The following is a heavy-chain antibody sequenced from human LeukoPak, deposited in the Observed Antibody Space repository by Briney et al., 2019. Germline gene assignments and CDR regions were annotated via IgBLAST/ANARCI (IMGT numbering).Heavy chain of an antibody. Sequence: AGGSLRLSCAASGFPFSSHWLSWFRQSPGKGLEWVANIKQDGSEKYYVDSVKGRFTISRDNAKNSQYLQMNSLRAEDTAAYYCASGSGWVFNNWGQGTLVTVSS. D-gene: IGHD6-19*01. CDR3: ASGSGWVFNN. CDR1: GFPFSSHW. CDR2: IKQDGSEK. V-gene: IGHV3-7*01. J-gene: IGHJ4*02.